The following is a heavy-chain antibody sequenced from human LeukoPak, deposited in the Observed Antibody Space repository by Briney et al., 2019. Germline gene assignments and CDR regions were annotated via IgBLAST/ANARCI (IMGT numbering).Heavy chain of an antibody. CDR2: ISSRSSYYI. Sequence: GGSLRLSCAASGFTFSTYSMNWVRQAPGKGLEWVSSISSRSSYYIYYADSVKGRFTISRDNAKNSLYLQMDSLRAEDAAVYYCVRDPHIVVVPAARVYYLDYWGQGTLATVSS. CDR3: VRDPHIVVVPAARVYYLDY. CDR1: GFTFSTYS. J-gene: IGHJ4*02. V-gene: IGHV3-21*01. D-gene: IGHD2-2*01.